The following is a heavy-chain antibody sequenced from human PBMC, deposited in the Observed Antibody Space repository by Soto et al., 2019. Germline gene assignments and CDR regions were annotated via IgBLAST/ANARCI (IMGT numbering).Heavy chain of an antibody. J-gene: IGHJ4*02. CDR3: ARAAKRYFDY. Sequence: QVQLVQSGAEVKKPGSSVKVSCNVSGGTFNTFAISWVRQAPGQGLEWMGGIIPILGPAFYAQKFQGRVTITADKSTNAVYLELSSLRSEDTAVYYCARAAKRYFDYWGQGTLVTVSS. CDR1: GGTFNTFA. V-gene: IGHV1-69*06. CDR2: IIPILGPA.